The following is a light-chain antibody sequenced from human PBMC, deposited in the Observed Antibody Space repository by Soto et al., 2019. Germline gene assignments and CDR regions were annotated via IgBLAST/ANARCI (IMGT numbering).Light chain of an antibody. CDR3: ETWDSNWV. CDR2: LEGSGSY. Sequence: QTVVTQSSSASASLGSSVKLTCTLSSGHSSYIIAWHQQQPGKAPRYLMKLEGSGSYNKGSGVPDRFSGSSSGADRYLTISNLQFEDEADYYCETWDSNWVFGGGTKVTVL. V-gene: IGLV4-60*02. J-gene: IGLJ3*02. CDR1: SGHSSYI.